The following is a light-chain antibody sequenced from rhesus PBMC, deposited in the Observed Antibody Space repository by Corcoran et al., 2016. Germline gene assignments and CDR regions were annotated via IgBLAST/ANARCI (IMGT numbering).Light chain of an antibody. Sequence: DVVMTQSPLSLPITPGQPASISCRSSQSLVHSDGNTYLSWSQQKPGQPPSLLIYKVSNRYSGVPDRFSGSGAGTDFTLKISRVEAEDVGVYYCGQGTKVPPFTFGPGTKLDIK. CDR2: KVS. CDR3: GQGTKVPPFT. CDR1: QSLVHSDGNTY. V-gene: IGKV2-62*02. J-gene: IGKJ3*01.